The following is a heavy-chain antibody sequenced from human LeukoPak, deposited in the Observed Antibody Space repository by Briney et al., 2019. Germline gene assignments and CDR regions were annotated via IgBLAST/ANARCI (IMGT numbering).Heavy chain of an antibody. J-gene: IGHJ3*02. CDR3: AALPPTFHYYGSGSFGSGRRNAFDI. V-gene: IGHV4-39*01. D-gene: IGHD3-10*01. Sequence: TSETLSLTCTVSGGSISSSSYYWGWIRQPPGKGLEWIGSIYYSGSTYYNPSLKSRVTISVDTSKNQFSLKLSSVTAADTAVYYCAALPPTFHYYGSGSFGSGRRNAFDIWGQGTMVTVSS. CDR2: IYYSGST. CDR1: GGSISSSSYY.